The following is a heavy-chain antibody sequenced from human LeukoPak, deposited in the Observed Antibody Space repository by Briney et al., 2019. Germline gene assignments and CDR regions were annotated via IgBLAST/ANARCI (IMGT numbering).Heavy chain of an antibody. CDR1: GFTFSNYG. V-gene: IGHV3-30*18. D-gene: IGHD3-22*01. J-gene: IGHJ4*02. CDR3: AKGDYYDSSGYH. Sequence: GGSLRLSCAASGFTFSNYGMHWVRQAPGKGLEWVAVISYDGSNKYYADSVKGRFTISSDNSKNTLYLQMNSLRAEDTAVYYCAKGDYYDSSGYHWGQGTLGTVSS. CDR2: ISYDGSNK.